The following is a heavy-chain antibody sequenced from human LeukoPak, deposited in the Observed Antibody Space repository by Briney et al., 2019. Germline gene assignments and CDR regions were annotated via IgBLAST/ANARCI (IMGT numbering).Heavy chain of an antibody. CDR3: ARGFSSEWELSVLEY. D-gene: IGHD1-26*01. V-gene: IGHV3-7*05. J-gene: IGHJ4*02. CDR1: GFTFSSYW. CDR2: INPAGSEK. Sequence: GGSLRLSCAASGFTFSSYWMSWVRQAPGKGLEWVANINPAGSEKYYVDSVKGRFTISRDNAKNSLYLQMNTLSAEDTAFYYCARGFSSEWELSVLEYWGLGTLVTVSS.